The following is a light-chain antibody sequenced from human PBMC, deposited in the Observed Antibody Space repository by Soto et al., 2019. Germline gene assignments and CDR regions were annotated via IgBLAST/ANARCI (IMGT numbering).Light chain of an antibody. V-gene: IGKV4-1*01. J-gene: IGKJ2*01. Sequence: DIVMTQSPDSLAVSLGVRATINCKSSQSVLYSSNNKNYFAWYQQKPGQPPKLLIYWASTRELGVPDRFSGSGSGTDFTLTISSLQAEDVAVYYCQQYYGSPPYTFGQGTKLEIK. CDR1: QSVLYSSNNKNY. CDR2: WAS. CDR3: QQYYGSPPYT.